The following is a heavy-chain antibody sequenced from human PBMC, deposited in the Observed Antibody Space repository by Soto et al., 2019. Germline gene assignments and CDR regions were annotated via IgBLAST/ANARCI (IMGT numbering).Heavy chain of an antibody. V-gene: IGHV5-51*01. CDR2: IYPGDSDT. D-gene: IGHD4-4*01. CDR1: GYTFANHW. Sequence: PGESLKICCSVSGYTFANHWIAWVRQMPGKGLEYMGSIYPGDSDTRYSPSFKGHVTISADKSIATAFLQGSSLSASDTAMYYCPRSPLTSDIAVRPVTPVLDYFDFWGQGTQGTVS. J-gene: IGHJ4*02. CDR3: PRSPLTSDIAVRPVTPVLDYFDF.